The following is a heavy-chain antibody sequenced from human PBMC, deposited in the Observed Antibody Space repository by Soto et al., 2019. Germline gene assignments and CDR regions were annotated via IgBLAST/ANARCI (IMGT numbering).Heavy chain of an antibody. CDR1: GYTFSTYT. Sequence: ASVKFSCNAAGYTFSTYTMNWVRQDPGQSLEWMGWINAGSGNTKYSQNFQGRVSITRDTSASTVYMELTGLKSEDTAMYYCARDTETLGPRANDALDIWGQGTMVTV. D-gene: IGHD3-3*02. CDR2: INAGSGNT. J-gene: IGHJ3*02. CDR3: ARDTETLGPRANDALDI. V-gene: IGHV1-3*01.